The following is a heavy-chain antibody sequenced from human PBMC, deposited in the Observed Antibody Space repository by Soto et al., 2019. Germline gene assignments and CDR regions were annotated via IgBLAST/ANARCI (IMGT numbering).Heavy chain of an antibody. J-gene: IGHJ3*02. D-gene: IGHD2-15*01. Sequence: EVQVLESGGGLVQPGGSLRLSCEGSEFTVSGHAMTWIRQAPGKGPEWVSTITADGGTYYADSVKGRCAMSRDTSENTLYLQMNSLGAEDTAAYYCAPHVSCSGGSCQYDAFAIRGQGTMVTVSS. CDR2: ITADGGT. CDR3: APHVSCSGGSCQYDAFAI. V-gene: IGHV3-23*01. CDR1: EFTVSGHA.